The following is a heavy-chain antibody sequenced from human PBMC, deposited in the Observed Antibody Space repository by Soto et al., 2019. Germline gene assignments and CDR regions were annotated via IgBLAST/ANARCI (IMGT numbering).Heavy chain of an antibody. CDR3: ARPGSYYCDY. D-gene: IGHD3-10*01. CDR2: INHIGST. V-gene: IGHV4-34*01. J-gene: IGHJ4*02. CDR1: GGCFSAYY. Sequence: QVQLQQWGAGLLKPSETLSLTCAVYGGCFSAYYWSWISQAPGKGSEWNGEINHIGSTNYNPSLNSLFTRSVGASRGRLSLWMTALAAAGAAVEYCARPGSYYCDYLGQGTLVTVSS.